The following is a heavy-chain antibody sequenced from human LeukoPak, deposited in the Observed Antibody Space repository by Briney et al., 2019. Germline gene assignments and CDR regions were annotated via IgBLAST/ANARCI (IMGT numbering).Heavy chain of an antibody. J-gene: IGHJ3*02. Sequence: SVKVSCKASGGTFSSYAISWVRQAPGQGLEWMGGIIPIFGTANYAQKFQGRVTITADESTSTAYMELRSLRSDDTAVYYCARGAIDYGDYDAFDIWGQGTMVTVSS. CDR1: GGTFSSYA. CDR2: IIPIFGTA. D-gene: IGHD4-17*01. CDR3: ARGAIDYGDYDAFDI. V-gene: IGHV1-69*13.